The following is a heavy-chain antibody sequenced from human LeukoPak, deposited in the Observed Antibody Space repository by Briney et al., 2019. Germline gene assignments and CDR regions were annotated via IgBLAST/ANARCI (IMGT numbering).Heavy chain of an antibody. J-gene: IGHJ4*02. CDR1: GFTFDDYA. CDR3: AKDISFGDDYGDSPLDY. CDR2: ISWNSGSI. D-gene: IGHD4-17*01. V-gene: IGHV3-9*01. Sequence: GGSLRLSCAASGFTFDDYAMHWVRQAPGKGLEWVSGISWNSGSIGYADSVKGRFTISRDNAKNSLYLQMNSLRAEDTALYYCAKDISFGDDYGDSPLDYWGQGTLVTVSS.